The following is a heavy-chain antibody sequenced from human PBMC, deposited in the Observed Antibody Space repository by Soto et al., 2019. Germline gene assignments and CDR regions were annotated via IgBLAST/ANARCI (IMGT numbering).Heavy chain of an antibody. Sequence: KPSETLSLTCTVSGGSISSYYWSWIRQPPGKGLEWIGYIYYSGSTNYNPSLKSRVTISVDTSKNQFSLKLSSVTAADTAAYYCARFHRLRLSSGWYGWFDPWGQGTLVTVYS. J-gene: IGHJ5*02. CDR1: GGSISSYY. D-gene: IGHD6-19*01. V-gene: IGHV4-59*01. CDR2: IYYSGST. CDR3: ARFHRLRLSSGWYGWFDP.